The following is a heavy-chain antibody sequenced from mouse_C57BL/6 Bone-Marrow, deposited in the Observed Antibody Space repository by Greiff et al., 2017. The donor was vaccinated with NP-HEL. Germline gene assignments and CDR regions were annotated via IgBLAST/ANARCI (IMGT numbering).Heavy chain of an antibody. Sequence: QVQLQQSGAELVRPGTSVKVSCKASGYAFTNYLIEWVKQRPGQGLEWIGVINPGSGGTNYNEKFKGKATLTADKSSSTAYMQLSSLTSEDSAVDFCARAYDGYPYYFDYWGQGTTLTVSS. D-gene: IGHD2-3*01. CDR1: GYAFTNYL. J-gene: IGHJ2*01. CDR3: ARAYDGYPYYFDY. CDR2: INPGSGGT. V-gene: IGHV1-54*01.